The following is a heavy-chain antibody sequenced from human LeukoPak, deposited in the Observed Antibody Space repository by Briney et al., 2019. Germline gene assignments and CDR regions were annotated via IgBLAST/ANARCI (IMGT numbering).Heavy chain of an antibody. CDR2: IFSPGST. J-gene: IGHJ4*02. CDR1: GFTVSGNY. CDR3: ARGGGIVGVTVEYSFDS. V-gene: IGHV3-66*01. Sequence: GGSLRLSCAASGFTVSGNYMSWVRQAPGEGLEWVSIIFSPGSTYYADSVKGRFTSSRDNSKNTMYLQMNSLRVEDTAVYYCARGGGIVGVTVEYSFDSWGQGTLVTVSS. D-gene: IGHD1-26*01.